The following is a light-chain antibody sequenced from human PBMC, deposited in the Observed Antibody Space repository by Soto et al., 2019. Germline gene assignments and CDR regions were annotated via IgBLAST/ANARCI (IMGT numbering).Light chain of an antibody. V-gene: IGKV3-11*01. CDR3: QQYGSSSLT. CDR1: QSVSSY. J-gene: IGKJ4*01. Sequence: EIVLTQSPATLSLSPGARATLSCRAGQSVSSYLAWYQQKPGQAPRLLIYDASNRATGIPARFSGSGSGTDFTLTISSLEPEDFAVYYCQQYGSSSLTFGGGTKVEIK. CDR2: DAS.